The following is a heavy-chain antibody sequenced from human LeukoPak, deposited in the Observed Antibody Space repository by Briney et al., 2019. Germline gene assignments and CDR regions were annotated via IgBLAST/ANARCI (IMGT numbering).Heavy chain of an antibody. CDR2: IYTSGST. CDR1: GGSISTYY. Sequence: SETLSLTCTVSGGSISTYYWSWIRQPASKGLEWIGRIYTSGSTNYNPSLKSRVTMSVDTFKNQFSLKLTSVTAADTAVYYCARDLIAVAGTEAFDIWGQGTMVTVSS. CDR3: ARDLIAVAGTEAFDI. J-gene: IGHJ3*02. D-gene: IGHD6-19*01. V-gene: IGHV4-4*07.